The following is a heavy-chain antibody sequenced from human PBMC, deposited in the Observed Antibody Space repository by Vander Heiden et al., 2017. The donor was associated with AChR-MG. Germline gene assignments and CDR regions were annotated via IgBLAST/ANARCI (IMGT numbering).Heavy chain of an antibody. V-gene: IGHV1-69*06. Sequence: QVQLVQSGAEVKKPGSSVKVSCKASGGTFSSYAISWVRQAPGQGLGWMGGIIPIFGTANYAQKFQGRVTITADKSTSTAYMELSSLRSEDTAVYYCARDYDFWSGYLTTANYYYGMDVWGQGTTVTVSS. D-gene: IGHD3-3*01. CDR3: ARDYDFWSGYLTTANYYYGMDV. CDR1: GGTFSSYA. J-gene: IGHJ6*02. CDR2: IIPIFGTA.